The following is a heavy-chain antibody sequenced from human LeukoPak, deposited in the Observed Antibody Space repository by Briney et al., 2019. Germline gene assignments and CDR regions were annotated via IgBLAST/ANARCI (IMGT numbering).Heavy chain of an antibody. V-gene: IGHV3-33*01. CDR2: TWYDGSNK. J-gene: IGHJ5*02. CDR3: ARSPYTVTNNWFDP. Sequence: TGGSLRLSCAASGFTFSSYGMHWVRQAPGKGLEWVAVTWYDGSNKYYADSVKGRFTISRDNSKNTLYLQMNSLRAEDTAVYYCARSPYTVTNNWFDPWGQGTLVTVSS. CDR1: GFTFSSYG. D-gene: IGHD4-17*01.